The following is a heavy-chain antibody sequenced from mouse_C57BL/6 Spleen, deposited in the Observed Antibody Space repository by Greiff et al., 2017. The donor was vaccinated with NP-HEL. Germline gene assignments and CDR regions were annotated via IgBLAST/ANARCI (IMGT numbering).Heavy chain of an antibody. Sequence: LVESGPELVKPGDSVKISCKASGYSFTGYFMNWVMQSHGKSLEWIGRINPYNGDTFYNQKFKGKATLTVDKSSSTAHMELRSLTSEDSAVYYCAREGIITTVVAPHWYFDVWGTGTTVTVSS. D-gene: IGHD1-1*01. V-gene: IGHV1-20*01. CDR2: INPYNGDT. CDR1: GYSFTGYF. CDR3: AREGIITTVVAPHWYFDV. J-gene: IGHJ1*03.